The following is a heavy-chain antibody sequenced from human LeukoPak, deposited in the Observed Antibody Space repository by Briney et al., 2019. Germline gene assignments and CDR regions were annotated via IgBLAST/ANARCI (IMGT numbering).Heavy chain of an antibody. CDR2: TISSGSST. CDR1: VYILYSCT. Sequence: GGALRLSSSASVYILYSCTMHAVREAPGGGLEYVVATISSGSSTFHANSVKGRFTISRDNSKNTLYLQMGSLRPEDMAVYFCTRGPGYDYVWGTYRADYWGQGTLVTVSS. J-gene: IGHJ4*02. CDR3: TRGPGYDYVWGTYRADY. D-gene: IGHD3-16*02. V-gene: IGHV3-64*01.